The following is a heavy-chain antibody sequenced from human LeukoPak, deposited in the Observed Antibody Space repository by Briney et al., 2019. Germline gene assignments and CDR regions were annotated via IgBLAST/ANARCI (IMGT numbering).Heavy chain of an antibody. CDR2: ISGSGGST. CDR1: GFTFSSYA. Sequence: GGSLRLSCAASGFTFSSYAMSWVRQAPGKGLEWVSAISGSGGSTYYADSVKGRFTISRDNSKNTLYLQMNSLRAEDTAVYYCARDSWEGEFQHWGQGTLVTVSS. D-gene: IGHD1-26*01. J-gene: IGHJ1*01. V-gene: IGHV3-23*01. CDR3: ARDSWEGEFQH.